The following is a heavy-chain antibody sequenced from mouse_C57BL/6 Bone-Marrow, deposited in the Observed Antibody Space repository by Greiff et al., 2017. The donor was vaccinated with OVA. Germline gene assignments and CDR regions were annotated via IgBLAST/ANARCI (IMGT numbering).Heavy chain of an antibody. J-gene: IGHJ2*01. Sequence: EVHLVESGGGLVQPGGSMKLSCAASGFTFSDAWMDWVRQSPEKGLEWVAEIRNKANNPATYYAESVKGRFTISRDDSKSRVDLQMNSLRAEDTGNDYWTLHDYGTPYYFDYWGQGTTLTVSS. CDR1: GFTFSDAW. CDR2: IRNKANNPAT. CDR3: TLHDYGTPYYFDY. D-gene: IGHD1-2*01. V-gene: IGHV6-6*01.